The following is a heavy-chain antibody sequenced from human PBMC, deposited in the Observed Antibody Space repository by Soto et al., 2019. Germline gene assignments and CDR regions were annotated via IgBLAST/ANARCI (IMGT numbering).Heavy chain of an antibody. V-gene: IGHV1-69*13. J-gene: IGHJ2*01. Sequence: SVKVSCKASGGTFSSYAISWVRQAPGQGLEWMGGIIPIFGTANYAQKFQGRVTITADESTSTAYMELSSLRSEDTAVYYCARGIAAAGTGRWYFDLWGRGTLVTSPQ. D-gene: IGHD6-13*01. CDR3: ARGIAAAGTGRWYFDL. CDR2: IIPIFGTA. CDR1: GGTFSSYA.